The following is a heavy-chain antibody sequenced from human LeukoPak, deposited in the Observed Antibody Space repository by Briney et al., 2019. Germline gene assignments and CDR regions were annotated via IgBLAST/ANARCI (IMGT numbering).Heavy chain of an antibody. CDR1: GGSVSSGSYY. D-gene: IGHD6-13*01. CDR2: IYYSGST. CDR3: ARGTPSSWYEDIYYYYGMDV. Sequence: PSETLSLTCTVSGGSVSSGSYYWSWIRQPPGKGLEWIGYIYYSGSTNYNPSLKSRVTISVDTSKNQFSLELSSVTAADTAVYYCARGTPSSWYEDIYYYYGMDVWGQGTTVTVSS. V-gene: IGHV4-61*01. J-gene: IGHJ6*02.